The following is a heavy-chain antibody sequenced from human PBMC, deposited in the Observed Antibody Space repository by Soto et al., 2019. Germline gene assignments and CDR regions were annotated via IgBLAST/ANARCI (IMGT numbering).Heavy chain of an antibody. CDR3: ARENGDYYSFDY. CDR2: IIPILGIA. V-gene: IGHV1-69*04. J-gene: IGHJ4*02. D-gene: IGHD4-17*01. CDR1: GGTLSSYS. Sequence: EVSRKASGGTLSSYSISWVRQAPGQGLEWMGRIIPILGIANYAQKFQGRVTITADKSTSTAYMELSSLRSEDTAVYYCARENGDYYSFDYWGQGTLVTVSS.